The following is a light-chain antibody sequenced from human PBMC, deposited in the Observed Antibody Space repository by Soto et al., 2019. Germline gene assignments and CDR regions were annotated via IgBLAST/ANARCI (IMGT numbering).Light chain of an antibody. CDR3: NSYTSSSTFV. Sequence: ALTQPASVSGSPGQSITISCTGTSSDVGGYNYVSWYQQHPGKAPKLMIYEVSNRPSGVSNRFSGSRSGNTASLTISGLQAEDEAEYYCNSYTSSSTFVFGTGTKLTVL. CDR2: EVS. V-gene: IGLV2-14*01. J-gene: IGLJ1*01. CDR1: SSDVGGYNY.